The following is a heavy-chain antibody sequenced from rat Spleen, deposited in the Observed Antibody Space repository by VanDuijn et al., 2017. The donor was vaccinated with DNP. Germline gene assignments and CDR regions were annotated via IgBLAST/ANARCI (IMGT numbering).Heavy chain of an antibody. CDR1: GFIFSNYW. J-gene: IGHJ2*01. CDR3: AGRPPPTRGPFDY. Sequence: EVQLVESGGGPVQPGRSLKLSCVASGFIFSNYWMTWIRQAPGKGLEWVASISNTGDNTYYSDSVKGRFSLSRDNAKSTLYLQMDSLRSDDTATYYCAGRPPPTRGPFDYWGQGVTVTVSS. CDR2: ISNTGDNT. D-gene: IGHD1-4*01. V-gene: IGHV5-31*01.